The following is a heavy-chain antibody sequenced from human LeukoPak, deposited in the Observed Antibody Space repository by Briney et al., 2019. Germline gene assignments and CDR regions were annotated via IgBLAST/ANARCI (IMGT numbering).Heavy chain of an antibody. Sequence: GGSLRLSCAASGFTFSSYSMNWVRQAPGKGLEWVSSISSSSYIYYADSVKGRFTISRDNAKNSLYLQMNSLRAEDTAVYYCARVPPGPAAIDPWGQGTLVTVSS. CDR2: ISSSSYI. J-gene: IGHJ5*02. V-gene: IGHV3-21*01. CDR1: GFTFSSYS. D-gene: IGHD2-2*01. CDR3: ARVPPGPAAIDP.